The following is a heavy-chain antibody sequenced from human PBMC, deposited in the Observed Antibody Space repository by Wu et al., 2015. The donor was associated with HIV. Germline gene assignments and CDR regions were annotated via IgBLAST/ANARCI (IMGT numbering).Heavy chain of an antibody. V-gene: IGHV4-38-2*02. CDR2: IYHSGST. Sequence: QVQLQESGPGLVKPSETLSLTCTVSGYSISSGYYWGWIRQPPGKGLEWIGSIYHSGSTYYNPSLKSRVTISVDTSKNQFSLKLSSVTAADTAVYYCAKEIAVAGTNWFDPWGQGTLVTVSS. D-gene: IGHD6-19*01. J-gene: IGHJ5*02. CDR1: GYSISSGYY. CDR3: AKEIAVAGTNWFDP.